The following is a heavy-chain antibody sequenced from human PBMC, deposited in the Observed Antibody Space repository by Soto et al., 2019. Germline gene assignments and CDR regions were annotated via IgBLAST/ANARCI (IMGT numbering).Heavy chain of an antibody. CDR3: ARFGWIPYGMDV. CDR1: GFSLSTSGVG. D-gene: IGHD3-10*01. J-gene: IGHJ6*02. Sequence: QITLKESGPTLVKPTQTLTLTCTFSGFSLSTSGVGVGWIRQPPGKALEGLALIYWDDDKRYSPSLKSRLTITKDTSKNQVVLTMTNMDPVDTATYYCARFGWIPYGMDVWGQGTTVTVSS. CDR2: IYWDDDK. V-gene: IGHV2-5*02.